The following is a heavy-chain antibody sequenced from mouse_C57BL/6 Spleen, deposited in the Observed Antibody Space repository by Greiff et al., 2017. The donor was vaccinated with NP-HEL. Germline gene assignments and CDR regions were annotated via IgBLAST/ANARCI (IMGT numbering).Heavy chain of an antibody. J-gene: IGHJ3*01. V-gene: IGHV5-4*03. Sequence: DVKLQESGGGLVKPGGSLKLSCAASGFTFSSYAMSWVRQTPEKRLEWVATISDGGSYTYYPDNVKGRFTISRDNAKNNLYLQMSHLKSEDTAMYYCARGIYYGYDWFAYWGQGTLVTVSA. CDR3: ARGIYYGYDWFAY. CDR2: ISDGGSYT. D-gene: IGHD2-2*01. CDR1: GFTFSSYA.